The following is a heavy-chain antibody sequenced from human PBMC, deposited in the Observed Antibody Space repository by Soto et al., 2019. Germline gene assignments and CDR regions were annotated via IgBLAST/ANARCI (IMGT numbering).Heavy chain of an antibody. V-gene: IGHV4-34*01. Sequence: PSETLSLTCAVYGGSFSGYYWSWIRQPPGKGLEWIGEINHSGSTNYNPSLKSRVTISVDTSKSQFSLKLSSVTAADTAVYYCARGRVDYGNYYYYYGMDVWGQGTTVTVSS. CDR1: GGSFSGYY. CDR3: ARGRVDYGNYYYYYGMDV. D-gene: IGHD4-17*01. J-gene: IGHJ6*02. CDR2: INHSGST.